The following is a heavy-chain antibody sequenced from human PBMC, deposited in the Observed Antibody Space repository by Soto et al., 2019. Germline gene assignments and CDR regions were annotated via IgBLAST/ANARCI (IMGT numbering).Heavy chain of an antibody. J-gene: IGHJ6*02. V-gene: IGHV3-33*06. CDR3: AKVLYASESFDSEEAPYGMDV. Sequence: GGSLRLSCAASGFPFIRYDMHWVRQAPGKGLEWVAVLWFDGSNEYYADSVQGRFTISRDNSKNTLYLQMDSLRAEDTAVYYCAKVLYASESFDSEEAPYGMDVWGQGTTVTV. CDR1: GFPFIRYD. D-gene: IGHD3-10*01. CDR2: LWFDGSNE.